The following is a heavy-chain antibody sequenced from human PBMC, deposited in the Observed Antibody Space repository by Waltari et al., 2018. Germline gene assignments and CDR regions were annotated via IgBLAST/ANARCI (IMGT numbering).Heavy chain of an antibody. CDR2: IIPIFGTA. J-gene: IGHJ4*02. CDR3: AITMVRGFIIRSFDD. D-gene: IGHD3-10*01. V-gene: IGHV1-69*01. CDR1: GGTFSSYA. Sequence: QVQQVQSGAEVTKPGSSVKVSCKASGGTFSSYAISWVRQAPGQGLEWMGGIIPIFGTANYAQKFQVGVTITADESTSTAYMALSILRSEDTAVYYCAITMVRGFIIRSFDDWGQATLVSVSS.